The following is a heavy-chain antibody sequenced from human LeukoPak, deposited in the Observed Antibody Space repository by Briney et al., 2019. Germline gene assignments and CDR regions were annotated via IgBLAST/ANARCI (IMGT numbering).Heavy chain of an antibody. D-gene: IGHD6-13*01. J-gene: IGHJ5*02. Sequence: SLRLSCAASGFTFDDYAMHWVRQAPGKGLEWVSGISWNSGSIGYADSVKGRFTISRDNAKNSLYLQMNSLRAEDTALYYCAKSDSSSLTGDWFDPWGQGTLVTVSS. CDR1: GFTFDDYA. CDR3: AKSDSSSLTGDWFDP. V-gene: IGHV3-9*01. CDR2: ISWNSGSI.